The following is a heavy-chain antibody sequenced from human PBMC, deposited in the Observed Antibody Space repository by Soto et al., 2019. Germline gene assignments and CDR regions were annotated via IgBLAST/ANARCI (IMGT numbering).Heavy chain of an antibody. CDR3: ARVSSGYPTQRYFDY. CDR2: IYYSGST. J-gene: IGHJ4*02. Sequence: QVQLQESGPGLVKPSQTLSLTCTVSGGSISSGDYYWSWIRQPPGKGLERIGYIYYSGSTYYNPARKSRVTISVDTSKNQFSLKLSSVTDADTAVYYCARVSSGYPTQRYFDYWGQGTLVTVSS. CDR1: GGSISSGDYY. V-gene: IGHV4-30-4*01. D-gene: IGHD3-22*01.